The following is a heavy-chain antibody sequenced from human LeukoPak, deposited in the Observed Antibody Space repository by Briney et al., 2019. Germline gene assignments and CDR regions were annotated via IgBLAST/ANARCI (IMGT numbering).Heavy chain of an antibody. D-gene: IGHD6-19*01. CDR3: ARHWVGNSSASYAFDI. V-gene: IGHV4-59*08. CDR2: IYYSGST. CDR1: GASISSYY. J-gene: IGHJ3*02. Sequence: SETLSLTCTVSGASISSYYWSWIRQPPGKGLEWIGYIYYSGSTNYNPSLESRVTISVDTSKNHFSLKLSSLTAADTAVYYCARHWVGNSSASYAFDIWGQGTMLTVSS.